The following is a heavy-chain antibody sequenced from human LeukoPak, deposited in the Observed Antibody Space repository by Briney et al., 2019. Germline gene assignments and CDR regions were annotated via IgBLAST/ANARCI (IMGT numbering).Heavy chain of an antibody. D-gene: IGHD4-11*01. CDR1: GGSFSGYY. V-gene: IGHV4-34*01. Sequence: PSQTLSLTCAVYGGSFSGYYWSWNRQPPGKWLEWIGEINHSGSTNYNPSLKSRVTISVDTSKNQFSLKLSSVTAADTAVYYCASASITRYYFDYWGQGTLVTVSS. CDR2: INHSGST. CDR3: ASASITRYYFDY. J-gene: IGHJ4*02.